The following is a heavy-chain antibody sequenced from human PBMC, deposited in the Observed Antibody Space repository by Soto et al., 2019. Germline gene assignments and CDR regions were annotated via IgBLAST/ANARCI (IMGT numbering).Heavy chain of an antibody. J-gene: IGHJ5*02. Sequence: EVQLVESGGGLVQPGRSLRLSCAASGFTFENFAMHWVRQAPGKGPEWVSSISWNSGSVGYAASVRGRFTISRDNAKNSLLLQINSLRPEDTAFYYCAKDIGHSYPCPVTWFDPWGQGTLVTVSS. V-gene: IGHV3-9*01. CDR2: ISWNSGSV. D-gene: IGHD4-17*01. CDR1: GFTFENFA. CDR3: AKDIGHSYPCPVTWFDP.